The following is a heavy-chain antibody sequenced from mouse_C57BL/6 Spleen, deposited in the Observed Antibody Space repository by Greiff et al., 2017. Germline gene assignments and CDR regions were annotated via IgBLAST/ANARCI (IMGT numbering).Heavy chain of an antibody. V-gene: IGHV1-7*01. Sequence: QVQLQQSGAELAKPGASVKLSCKASGYTFTRYWMHWVKQRPGQGLEWIGYINPSSGYTKYNQKFKDKATLTADKSSSTAYMQLSSLTYDDSAVYYWERRNYCGSGYEAAMDYWGQGTSVTVSS. CDR1: GYTFTRYW. CDR3: ERRNYCGSGYEAAMDY. CDR2: INPSSGYT. J-gene: IGHJ4*01. D-gene: IGHD1-1*01.